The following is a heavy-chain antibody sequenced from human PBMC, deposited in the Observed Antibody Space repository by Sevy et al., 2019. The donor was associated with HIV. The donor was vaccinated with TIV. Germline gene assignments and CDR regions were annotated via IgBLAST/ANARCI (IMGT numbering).Heavy chain of an antibody. CDR2: IYYSGAT. CDR3: ARERCSVTTLPAFDI. V-gene: IGHV4-59*01. D-gene: IGHD3-10*02. CDR1: GGSINSYS. Sequence: SEMSLTCTVSGGSINSYSWNWIRQSPGKGLEWIGYIYYSGATNYNPSLRSRVTISVDTSKNQFSLKLTSVTAADTAFYFCARERCSVTTLPAFDIWGQGTLVTVSS. J-gene: IGHJ3*02.